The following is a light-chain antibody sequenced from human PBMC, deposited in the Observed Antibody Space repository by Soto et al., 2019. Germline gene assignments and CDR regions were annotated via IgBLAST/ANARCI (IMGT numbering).Light chain of an antibody. CDR1: QNVDTF. V-gene: IGKV3-11*01. J-gene: IGKJ4*01. Sequence: DIVLTQSPGTVSLSPGERASLSCRASQNVDTFLAWYQQKPGQPPRLLMYDASRRITGVPARFSGSGSGTDFTRTITSLEPEYVAVYYCQQRYNWPVTFGAGTRVEI. CDR2: DAS. CDR3: QQRYNWPVT.